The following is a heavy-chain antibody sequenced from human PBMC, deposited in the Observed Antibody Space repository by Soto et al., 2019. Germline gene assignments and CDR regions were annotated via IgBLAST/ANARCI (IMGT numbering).Heavy chain of an antibody. D-gene: IGHD3-10*01. J-gene: IGHJ6*02. V-gene: IGHV4-4*07. CDR1: GGSISSYY. CDR2: IYTSGST. CDR3: AGTGLWFGELFSYGMDV. Sequence: QVQLQESGPGLVKPSETLSLTCTVSGGSISSYYWSWIRQPAGKGLEWIGRIYTSGSTNYNPSLKSRVTMSVDTSKNQFSLKLSSVTAADTAVYYCAGTGLWFGELFSYGMDVWGQGTTVTVSS.